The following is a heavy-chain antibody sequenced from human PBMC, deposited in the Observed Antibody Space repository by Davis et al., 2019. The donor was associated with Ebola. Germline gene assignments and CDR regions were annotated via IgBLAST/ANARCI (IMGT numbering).Heavy chain of an antibody. CDR2: INPYSGGT. CDR1: GYTFTDYY. D-gene: IGHD3-16*01. J-gene: IGHJ3*01. V-gene: IGHV1-2*02. CDR3: ARGARSDDPRGAFDV. Sequence: ASVKVSCKASGYTFTDYYLYWVRQAPGQGLEWMGWINPYSGGTNSAQNFQGRVTMTRDTSVSTAYMELSRLRSDETAVYYCARGARSDDPRGAFDVWGQGIMVTVSS.